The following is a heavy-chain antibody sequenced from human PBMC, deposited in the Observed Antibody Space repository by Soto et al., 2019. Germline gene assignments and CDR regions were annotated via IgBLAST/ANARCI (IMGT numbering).Heavy chain of an antibody. D-gene: IGHD6-13*01. CDR2: ISYDGSNK. V-gene: IGHV3-30-3*01. Sequence: GGALRLSCAASGFTFSSYAMHWVRQAPGKGLEWVAVISYDGSNKYYADSVKGRFTISRDNSKNTLYLQMNSLRAEDTAGYYCASRFRAEAGPFDYWGQGPLVPVSS. CDR1: GFTFSSYA. CDR3: ASRFRAEAGPFDY. J-gene: IGHJ4*02.